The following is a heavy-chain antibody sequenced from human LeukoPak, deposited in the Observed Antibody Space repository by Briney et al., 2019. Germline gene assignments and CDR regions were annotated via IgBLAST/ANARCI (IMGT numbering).Heavy chain of an antibody. CDR1: GGSFSGYY. J-gene: IGHJ4*02. CDR2: INHSGST. D-gene: IGHD3-10*01. CDR3: ARGGLWFGEGYKRFDH. V-gene: IGHV4-34*01. Sequence: SETLSLTCAVYGGSFSGYYWSWIRQPPGKGLEWIGEINHSGSTNYNPSLKSRVTISVDTSKNQFSLKLSSVTAADTAVYYCARGGLWFGEGYKRFDHWGQGTLVTVSS.